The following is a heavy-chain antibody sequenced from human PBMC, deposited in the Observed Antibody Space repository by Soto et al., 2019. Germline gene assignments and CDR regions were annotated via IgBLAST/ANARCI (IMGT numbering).Heavy chain of an antibody. CDR1: GYTFTSYG. J-gene: IGHJ4*02. CDR3: ASRSGQLPYYFDY. D-gene: IGHD6-6*01. V-gene: IGHV1-18*03. Sequence: ASVKVSCKASGYTFTSYGISWVRQAPGQGLEWMGWISAYNGNTNYAQKFQGRVTMTTDTSTSTAYLELRSLRSDDMAVYFCASRSGQLPYYFDYWGQGTQVTVSS. CDR2: ISAYNGNT.